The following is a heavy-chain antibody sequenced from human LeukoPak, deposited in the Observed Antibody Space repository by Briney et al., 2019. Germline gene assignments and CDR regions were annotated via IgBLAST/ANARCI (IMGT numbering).Heavy chain of an antibody. CDR1: GFTFSSYS. J-gene: IGHJ6*02. CDR2: ISSSSSTI. D-gene: IGHD4-17*01. CDR3: ARVASTTVTTWGIRYYYYGMDV. V-gene: IGHV3-48*01. Sequence: PGGSLRLSCAASGFTFSSYSMNWVRQAPGKGLEWVSYISSSSSTIYYADSVKGRFTISRDNAKNSLYLQMNSLRAEDTAVYYCARVASTTVTTWGIRYYYYGMDVWGQGTTVTVSS.